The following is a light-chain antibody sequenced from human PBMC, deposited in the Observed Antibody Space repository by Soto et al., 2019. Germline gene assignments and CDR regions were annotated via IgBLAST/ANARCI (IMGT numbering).Light chain of an antibody. J-gene: IGLJ1*01. Sequence: QSVLTQPASVSGSPGQSITISCTGTGSDVGGSKYVSWYQQYPGKAPKLMVYEVSYRPSGVSNRFSGSKSGNTASLTISGLQAEDEADYYCSSYTSSSTLVVFGSGTKVTVL. CDR2: EVS. V-gene: IGLV2-14*01. CDR3: SSYTSSSTLVV. CDR1: GSDVGGSKY.